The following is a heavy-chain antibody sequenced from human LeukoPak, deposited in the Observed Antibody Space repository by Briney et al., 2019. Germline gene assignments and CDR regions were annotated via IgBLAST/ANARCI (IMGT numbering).Heavy chain of an antibody. D-gene: IGHD5-12*01. CDR3: ARERLGYSPSTKDWFDP. Sequence: SETLSLTCAVYGESFSGYYWSWIRQPPGKGLEWIGEINHSGSTNYNPSLKSRVTISVDTSKNQFSLKLSSVTAADTAVYYCARERLGYSPSTKDWFDPWGQGTLVTVSS. CDR2: INHSGST. J-gene: IGHJ5*02. V-gene: IGHV4-34*01. CDR1: GESFSGYY.